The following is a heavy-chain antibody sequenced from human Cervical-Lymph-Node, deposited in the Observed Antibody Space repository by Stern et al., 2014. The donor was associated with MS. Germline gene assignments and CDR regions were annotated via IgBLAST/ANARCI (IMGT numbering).Heavy chain of an antibody. CDR1: GGTFSTNG. Sequence: QVQLVQSGAEVKQPGSSVKVSCKASGGTFSTNGISWVRQAPGQGLEWMGAIVPVFGRSNYAQNFQGRVTITADEVTTTAYLQLSSLRSEDTAIYYCAREHHGGNFASWGQGTLVTVSS. CDR2: IVPVFGRS. J-gene: IGHJ4*02. V-gene: IGHV1-69*01. D-gene: IGHD4-23*01. CDR3: AREHHGGNFAS.